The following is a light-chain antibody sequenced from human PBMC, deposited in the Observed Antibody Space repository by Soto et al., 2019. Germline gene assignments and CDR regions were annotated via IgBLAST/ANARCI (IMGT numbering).Light chain of an antibody. J-gene: IGLJ2*01. CDR3: AAWDDSLNGVV. Sequence: QLVLTQPPSASGTPGQRVTISCSGSSSNIESNTVNWYQQLPGTAPKLLIHSNNQRPSGVPDRFSGSKSGTSASLAISGLQSEDEADYYCAAWDDSLNGVVFGGGTKVTVL. CDR2: SNN. CDR1: SSNIESNT. V-gene: IGLV1-44*01.